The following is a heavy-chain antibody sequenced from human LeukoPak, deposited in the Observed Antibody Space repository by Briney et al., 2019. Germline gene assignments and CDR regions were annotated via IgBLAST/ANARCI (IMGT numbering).Heavy chain of an antibody. V-gene: IGHV4-39*01. CDR2: IYYSGNT. D-gene: IGHD6-6*01. CDR1: GASISSSSYY. CDR3: ARGGIAARSWFDP. J-gene: IGHJ5*02. Sequence: SETLSLTCTVSGASISSSSYYWGWIRQPPGKGLERIGSIYYSGNTYYNPSLKSRVTISVDTSKNQFSLKLSSVTAADTAVYYCARGGIAARSWFDPWGQGTLVTVSS.